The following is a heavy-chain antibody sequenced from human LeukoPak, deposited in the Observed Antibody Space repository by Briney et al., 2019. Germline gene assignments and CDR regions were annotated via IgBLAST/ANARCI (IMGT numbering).Heavy chain of an antibody. Sequence: SETLSLTCTVSGDSLSYYHWSWIRQPPGKGLEWIGYIYDSGSTNYNPSLKSRVTMSIDTSNNQVSLKLRSLTAADTAIYFCARLQQLGQSRWFDPWGLGTLVIVSS. J-gene: IGHJ5*02. CDR1: GDSLSYYH. D-gene: IGHD1-1*01. CDR3: ARLQQLGQSRWFDP. CDR2: IYDSGST. V-gene: IGHV4-59*01.